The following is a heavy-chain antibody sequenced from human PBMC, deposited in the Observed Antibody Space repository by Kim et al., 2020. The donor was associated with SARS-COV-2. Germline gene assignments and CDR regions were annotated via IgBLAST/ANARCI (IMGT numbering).Heavy chain of an antibody. CDR1: GYTFTSYD. CDR2: MNPNSGNT. J-gene: IGHJ6*03. Sequence: ASVKVSCKASGYTFTSYDINWVRQATGQGLEWMGWMNPNSGNTGYAQNFQGRVTMTRNTSISTAYMELSSLRSEDTAVYYCARGGSKQLAPYEHYYYYYMAVWGKGTTVTVSS. CDR3: ARGGSKQLAPYEHYYYYYMAV. V-gene: IGHV1-8*01. D-gene: IGHD6-6*01.